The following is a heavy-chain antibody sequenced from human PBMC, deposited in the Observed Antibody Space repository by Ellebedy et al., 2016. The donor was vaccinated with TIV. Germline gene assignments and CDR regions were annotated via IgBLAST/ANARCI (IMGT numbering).Heavy chain of an antibody. CDR1: GGTFSTYT. Sequence: SVKVSCXASGGTFSTYTLTWVRQAPGQGLEWMGGIIPIFKTPIYAQTFQGRVTISADESTSTAYMEMSSLKSEDTAVYYCARALTYMVVGGAFDIWGRGTEVIVSS. CDR3: ARALTYMVVGGAFDI. V-gene: IGHV1-69*13. CDR2: IIPIFKTP. D-gene: IGHD2-21*01. J-gene: IGHJ3*02.